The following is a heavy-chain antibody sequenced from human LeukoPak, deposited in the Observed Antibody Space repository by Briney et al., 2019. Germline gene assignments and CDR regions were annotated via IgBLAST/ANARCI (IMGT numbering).Heavy chain of an antibody. D-gene: IGHD5-18*01. CDR2: ISSSGSTI. V-gene: IGHV3-48*03. Sequence: GGSLRLSCAASGFTFSSYEMNWVRQAPGKGLEWVSYISSSGSTIYYADSVKGRFTISRDNAKNSLYLQMNSLRAEDTAVYYCAWEYSYGHEFDYWGQGTLVTVSS. CDR1: GFTFSSYE. CDR3: AWEYSYGHEFDY. J-gene: IGHJ4*02.